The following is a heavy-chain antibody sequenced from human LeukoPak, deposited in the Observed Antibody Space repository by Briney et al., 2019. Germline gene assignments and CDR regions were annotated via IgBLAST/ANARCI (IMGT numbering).Heavy chain of an antibody. CDR1: GFTFSSYS. J-gene: IGHJ4*02. CDR3: ARGPETYSSSWYPEY. V-gene: IGHV3-48*04. D-gene: IGHD6-13*01. CDR2: ISSSSRTI. Sequence: PGGSLRLSCAASGFTFSSYSMNWVRQAPGKGLEWVSYISSSSRTIYYADSVKGRFTISRDNAKNSLYLQMNSLRVEDTAVYYCARGPETYSSSWYPEYWGQGTLVTVSS.